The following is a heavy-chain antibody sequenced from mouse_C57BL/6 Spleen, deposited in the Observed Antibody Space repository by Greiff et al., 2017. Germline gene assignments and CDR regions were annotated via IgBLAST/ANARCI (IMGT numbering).Heavy chain of an antibody. J-gene: IGHJ4*01. CDR2: ISSGSSTI. Sequence: EVQGVESGGGLVKPGGSLKLSCAASGFTFSDYGMHWVRQAPEKGLEWVAYISSGSSTIYYADTVKGRFTISRDNAKNTLCLQMTSLRSEDTAMYYWARPGYYGSSSYAMDYWGQGTSGTVSS. D-gene: IGHD1-1*01. CDR1: GFTFSDYG. V-gene: IGHV5-17*01. CDR3: ARPGYYGSSSYAMDY.